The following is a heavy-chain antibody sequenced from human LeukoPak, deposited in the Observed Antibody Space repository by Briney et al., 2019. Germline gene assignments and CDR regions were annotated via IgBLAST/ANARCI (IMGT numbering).Heavy chain of an antibody. CDR2: IIPILGIA. J-gene: IGHJ4*02. V-gene: IGHV1-69*04. Sequence: GASGRVSCKASGGTFSSYAISWVRQAPGQGLEWMGRIIPILGIANYAQKFQGRVTITADKSTSTAYMELSSLRSEDTAVYYCARGLSGYSGYDSSFDYWGQGTLVTVS. CDR1: GGTFSSYA. D-gene: IGHD5-12*01. CDR3: ARGLSGYSGYDSSFDY.